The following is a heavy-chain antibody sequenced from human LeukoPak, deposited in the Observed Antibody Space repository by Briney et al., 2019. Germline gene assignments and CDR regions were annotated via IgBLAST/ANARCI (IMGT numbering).Heavy chain of an antibody. CDR2: MNPNSGNT. CDR1: GYTFTSND. J-gene: IGHJ4*02. V-gene: IGHV1-8*01. CDR3: ARGRGREQQLVLGY. D-gene: IGHD6-13*01. Sequence: GASVKVSCKASGYTFTSNDINWVRQATGQGLEWMGWMNPNSGNTGYAQKFQGRVTMTRNTSISTAYMELSSLRSEDTAVYYCARGRGREQQLVLGYWGQGTLVTVSS.